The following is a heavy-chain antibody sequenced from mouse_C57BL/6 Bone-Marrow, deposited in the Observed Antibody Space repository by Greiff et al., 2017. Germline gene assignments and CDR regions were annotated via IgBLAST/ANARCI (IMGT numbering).Heavy chain of an antibody. CDR3: ARGGFMVTAY. V-gene: IGHV1-52*01. CDR2: IDPSDSET. CDR1: GYTFTSYW. J-gene: IGHJ3*01. D-gene: IGHD2-2*01. Sequence: QVQLKQPGAELVKPGASVKMSCKASGYTFTSYWITWVKQRPIQGLEWIGNIDPSDSETHYNQKFKDKATLTVDKSSSTAYMQLSSLTSEDSAVYYCARGGFMVTAYWGQGTLVTVSA.